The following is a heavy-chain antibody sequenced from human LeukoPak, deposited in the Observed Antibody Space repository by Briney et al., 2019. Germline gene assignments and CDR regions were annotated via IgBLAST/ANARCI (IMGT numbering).Heavy chain of an antibody. CDR3: ARGLKSGSYYGWFDP. CDR2: INPSGGTT. CDR1: GYTFTGYY. V-gene: IGHV1-46*01. J-gene: IGHJ5*02. Sequence: GASVKVSCKASGYTFTGYYMHWVRQAPGQGLEWMGIINPSGGTTSYAQKFQGRVTMTSDTSTNTVYMELSSLRSDDSAIYYCARGLKSGSYYGWFDPWGQGTLVSVSS. D-gene: IGHD3-10*01.